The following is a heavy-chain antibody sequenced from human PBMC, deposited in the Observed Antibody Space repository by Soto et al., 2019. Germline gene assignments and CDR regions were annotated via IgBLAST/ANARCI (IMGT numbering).Heavy chain of an antibody. CDR2: ISSNSAYI. J-gene: IGHJ5*02. CDR1: GFTFRSFT. D-gene: IGHD6-13*01. Sequence: SLRLSCAASGFTFRSFTMNWVRQAPGEGLEWVSTISSNSAYIYYTDALRGRFTISRDNAKNSLHLQMNSLRAEDTAVYYCTRDASRGSSARGWFDPWGPGTLVTVSS. CDR3: TRDASRGSSARGWFDP. V-gene: IGHV3-21*01.